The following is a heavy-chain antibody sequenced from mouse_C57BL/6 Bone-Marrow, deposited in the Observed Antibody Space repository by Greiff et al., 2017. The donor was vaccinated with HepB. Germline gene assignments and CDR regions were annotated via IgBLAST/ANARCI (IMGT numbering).Heavy chain of an antibody. Sequence: QVQLQQSGPELVKPGASVKISCKASGYAFSSSWMNWVKQRPGKGLEWIGRIYPGDGDTNYNGKFKGKATLTADKSSSTAYMQLSSLTSEDSAVYFCARPIYSPSYFDVGGPGTTIPVSS. CDR2: IYPGDGDT. CDR3: ARPIYSPSYFDV. D-gene: IGHD2-1*01. J-gene: IGHJ1*01. V-gene: IGHV1-82*01. CDR1: GYAFSSSW.